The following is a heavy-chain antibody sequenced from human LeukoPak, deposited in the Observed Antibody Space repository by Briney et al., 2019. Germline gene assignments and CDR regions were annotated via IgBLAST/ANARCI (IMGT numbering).Heavy chain of an antibody. Sequence: GGSLRLSCAASGFTFSSYAMSWVRQAPGKGLEWVSAISGSGGSTYYADSVKGRFTISRDNSKNTLYLQMNSLRAEDTAVYYCASGVRYFDWLLPYYYYYGMDVWVQGTTVTVFS. D-gene: IGHD3-9*01. CDR2: ISGSGGST. CDR1: GFTFSSYA. CDR3: ASGVRYFDWLLPYYYYYGMDV. J-gene: IGHJ6*02. V-gene: IGHV3-23*01.